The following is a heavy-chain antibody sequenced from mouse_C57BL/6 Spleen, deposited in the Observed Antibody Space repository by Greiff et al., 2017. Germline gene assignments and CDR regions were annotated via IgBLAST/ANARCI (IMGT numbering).Heavy chain of an antibody. Sequence: EVKLMESGGGLVQSGRSLRLSCATSGFTFSDFYMEWVRQAPGKGLEWIAASRNKANDYTTEYSASVKGRFIVSRDTSQSILYLQMNALRAEDTAIYYCARDDGGYFDYWGQGTTLTVSS. CDR2: SRNKANDYTT. J-gene: IGHJ2*01. CDR1: GFTFSDFY. CDR3: ARDDGGYFDY. V-gene: IGHV7-1*01.